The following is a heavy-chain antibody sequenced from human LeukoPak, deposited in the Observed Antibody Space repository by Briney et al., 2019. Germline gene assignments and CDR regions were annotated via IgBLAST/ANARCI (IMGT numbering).Heavy chain of an antibody. CDR1: GGSFSGYY. CDR2: INHSGST. V-gene: IGHV4-34*01. J-gene: IGHJ4*02. Sequence: SETLSLTCAVYGGSFSGYYWSWIRQPPGKGLEWIGEINHSGSTNYHPSLKSRVTISVDTSKNQFSLKLSSVTAADTAVYYCARGGYNYYGSGSYYPPAWGQGTLVTVSS. D-gene: IGHD3-10*01. CDR3: ARGGYNYYGSGSYYPPA.